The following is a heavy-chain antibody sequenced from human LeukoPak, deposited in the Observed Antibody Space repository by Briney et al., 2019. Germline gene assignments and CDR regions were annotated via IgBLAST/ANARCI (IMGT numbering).Heavy chain of an antibody. Sequence: PGGSLRLSCAASGFTFSSYGMHWVRQAPGKGLEWVAFIRYDGSNKYYADSVKGRFTISRDNSKNTLYLQMNSLRAEDTAVYYCARDLESSSWSPIPYGMDVWGQGTTVTVSS. D-gene: IGHD6-13*01. J-gene: IGHJ6*02. CDR1: GFTFSSYG. CDR2: IRYDGSNK. CDR3: ARDLESSSWSPIPYGMDV. V-gene: IGHV3-30*02.